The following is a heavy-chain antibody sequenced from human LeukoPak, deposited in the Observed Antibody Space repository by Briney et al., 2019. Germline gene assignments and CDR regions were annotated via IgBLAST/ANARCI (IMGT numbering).Heavy chain of an antibody. J-gene: IGHJ3*02. CDR3: ARVKAGTTFAAFDI. D-gene: IGHD1-14*01. CDR1: GGTFSSYA. Sequence: ASVKVSCKASGGTFSSYAISWVRQAPGQGLEWMGGIIPIFGTANYAQKFQGRVTITADKSTSTAYMELSSLRSEDTAVYHCARVKAGTTFAAFDIWGQGTMVTVSS. CDR2: IIPIFGTA. V-gene: IGHV1-69*06.